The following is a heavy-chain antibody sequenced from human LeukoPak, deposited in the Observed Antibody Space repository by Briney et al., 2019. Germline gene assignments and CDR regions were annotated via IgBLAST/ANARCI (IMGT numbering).Heavy chain of an antibody. V-gene: IGHV4-59*01. CDR2: IYYSGST. D-gene: IGHD4-23*01. CDR1: GGSISGFY. J-gene: IGHJ3*02. Sequence: SETLSLTCTVSGGSISGFYWIWILQPPGKALEWIGYIYYSGSTNYNPSLKSRAALSVDTSKNQFSLKLSSVTAADTALYYCARVSNAFSGNGAFDIWGQGTMVTVSS. CDR3: ARVSNAFSGNGAFDI.